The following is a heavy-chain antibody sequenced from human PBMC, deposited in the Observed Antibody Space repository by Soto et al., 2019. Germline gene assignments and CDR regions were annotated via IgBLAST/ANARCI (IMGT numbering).Heavy chain of an antibody. V-gene: IGHV4-34*01. CDR1: GGSFSGCY. D-gene: IGHD6-13*01. J-gene: IGHJ6*02. Sequence: SETLSLTCAVYGGSFSGCYWSWIRQPPGKGLECIGEINHSGSTNYNPSLKSRVTISVDTSKNQFSLKLTSVTAADTAVYYCARGCIAAAGNYYGMDVWGQGTTVTVSS. CDR2: INHSGST. CDR3: ARGCIAAAGNYYGMDV.